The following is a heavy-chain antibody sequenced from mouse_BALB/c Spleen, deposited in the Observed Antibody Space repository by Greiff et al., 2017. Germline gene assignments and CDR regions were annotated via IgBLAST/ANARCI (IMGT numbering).Heavy chain of an antibody. J-gene: IGHJ3*01. D-gene: IGHD2-3*01. Sequence: QVQLKESGPGLVQPSQSLSITCTVSGFSLTSYGVHWVRQSPGKGLEWLGVIWSGGSTDYNAAFISRLSISKDNSKSQVFFKMNSLQADDTAIYYCARTIYDGYYPFAYWGQGTLVTVSA. CDR1: GFSLTSYG. V-gene: IGHV2-4-1*01. CDR2: IWSGGST. CDR3: ARTIYDGYYPFAY.